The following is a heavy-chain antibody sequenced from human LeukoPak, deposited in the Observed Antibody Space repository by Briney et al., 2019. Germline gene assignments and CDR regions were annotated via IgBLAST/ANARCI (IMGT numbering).Heavy chain of an antibody. J-gene: IGHJ4*02. D-gene: IGHD3-10*01. CDR1: GFTFSSYE. Sequence: QPGGSLRLSCAASGFTFSSYEMNWVRQAPGKGLEWVSYISSSGSTIYYADSVKGRFTISRDNAKNSLYLQMNSLRAEDTAVYYCARVGFSYGSGSYYPFDYWGQGTLVTVSS. CDR2: ISSSGSTI. CDR3: ARVGFSYGSGSYYPFDY. V-gene: IGHV3-48*03.